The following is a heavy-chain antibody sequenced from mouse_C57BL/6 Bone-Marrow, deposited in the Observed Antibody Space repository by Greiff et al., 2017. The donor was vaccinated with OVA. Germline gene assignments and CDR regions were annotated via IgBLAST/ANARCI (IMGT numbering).Heavy chain of an antibody. Sequence: EVQVVESGGDLVKPGGSLKLSCAASGFTFSSYGMSWVRQTPDKRLEWVATISSGGSYTYYPDSVKGRFTISRDNAKNTLYLQMSSLKSEDTAMYYCARLREYYYGREFAYWGQGTLVTVSA. CDR2: ISSGGSYT. V-gene: IGHV5-6*01. D-gene: IGHD1-1*01. J-gene: IGHJ3*01. CDR1: GFTFSSYG. CDR3: ARLREYYYGREFAY.